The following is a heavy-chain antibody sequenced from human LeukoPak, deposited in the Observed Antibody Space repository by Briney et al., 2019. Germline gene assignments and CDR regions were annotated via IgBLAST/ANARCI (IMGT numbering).Heavy chain of an antibody. Sequence: ASVNVSCKVSGYTLTELSMHWVRQAPGKGLEWMGGFDPEDGETIYAQKLQGRVTMTTDTSTSTAYMELRSLRSDDTAVYYCARVTPGYCSSTSCYVIDYWGQGTLVTVSS. CDR2: FDPEDGET. J-gene: IGHJ4*02. CDR3: ARVTPGYCSSTSCYVIDY. D-gene: IGHD2-2*01. V-gene: IGHV1-24*01. CDR1: GYTLTELS.